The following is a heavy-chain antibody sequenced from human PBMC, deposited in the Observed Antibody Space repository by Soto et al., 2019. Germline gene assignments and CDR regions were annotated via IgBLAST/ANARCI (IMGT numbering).Heavy chain of an antibody. CDR3: ARQLITIFGVVTGVYYFGY. V-gene: IGHV1-58*02. CDR1: GVGLTSCA. Sequence: GTPAKVSSKDRGVGLTSCARWWVRQSSEQRLEWIGWIVVGSGNTNYAQKFQERVTITRDMSTSTAYMELSSVTAADTAVYYCARQLITIFGVVTGVYYFGYWGQGPLVTVSS. J-gene: IGHJ4*02. CDR2: IVVGSGNT. D-gene: IGHD3-3*01.